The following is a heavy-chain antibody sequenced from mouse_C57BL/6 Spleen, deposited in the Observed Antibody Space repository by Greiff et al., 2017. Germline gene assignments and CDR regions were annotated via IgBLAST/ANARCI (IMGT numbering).Heavy chain of an antibody. J-gene: IGHJ3*01. V-gene: IGHV1-85*01. Sequence: LVESGPELVKPGASVKLSCKASGYTFTSSDINWVKQRPGQGLEWIGWLYPRDGSTKYNEKFKGKATLTVDTSSSTAYMELHSLTSEDSAVYFCARGGTTVVDGAWFAYWGQGTLVTVSA. D-gene: IGHD1-1*01. CDR3: ARGGTTVVDGAWFAY. CDR2: LYPRDGST. CDR1: GYTFTSSD.